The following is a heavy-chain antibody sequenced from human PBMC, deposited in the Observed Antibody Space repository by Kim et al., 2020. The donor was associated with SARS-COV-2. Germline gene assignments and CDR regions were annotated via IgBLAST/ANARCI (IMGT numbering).Heavy chain of an antibody. CDR1: GGTFSSYA. D-gene: IGHD6-6*01. V-gene: IGHV1-69*13. CDR2: IIPIFGTA. Sequence: SVKVSCKASGGTFSSYAISWVRQAPGQGLEWMGGIIPIFGTANYAQKFQGRVTITADESTSTAYMELSSLRSEDTAVYYCARDPPLAARPRGYYYYYMDVGGKGTTVTVSS. CDR3: ARDPPLAARPRGYYYYYMDV. J-gene: IGHJ6*03.